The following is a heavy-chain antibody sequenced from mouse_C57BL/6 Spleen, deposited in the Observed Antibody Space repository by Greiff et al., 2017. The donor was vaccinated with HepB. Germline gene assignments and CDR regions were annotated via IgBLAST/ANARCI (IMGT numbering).Heavy chain of an antibody. Sequence: QVQLQQSGAELVMPGASVKLSCKASGYTFTSYWMHWVKQRPGQGLEWIGEIDPSDSYTNYNQKFKGKSTLTVDKSSSTAYMQLSSLTSEDSAVYYCARPDSNYNAMDYWGQGTSVTVSS. CDR3: ARPDSNYNAMDY. CDR1: GYTFTSYW. V-gene: IGHV1-69*01. D-gene: IGHD2-5*01. CDR2: IDPSDSYT. J-gene: IGHJ4*01.